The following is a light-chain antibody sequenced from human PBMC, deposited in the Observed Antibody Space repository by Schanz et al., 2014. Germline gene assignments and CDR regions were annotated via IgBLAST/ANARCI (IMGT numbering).Light chain of an antibody. J-gene: IGKJ1*01. Sequence: ETVMTQSPDTLSVSPGERATLSCRASQSVSSNLAWYQQKPGQAPRLLIYGASTRATGIPARFSGSGSGTEFTLTISSLQPEDFAVYHCQQYNNWPSWTFGQGTKVEIK. V-gene: IGKV3-15*01. CDR3: QQYNNWPSWT. CDR2: GAS. CDR1: QSVSSN.